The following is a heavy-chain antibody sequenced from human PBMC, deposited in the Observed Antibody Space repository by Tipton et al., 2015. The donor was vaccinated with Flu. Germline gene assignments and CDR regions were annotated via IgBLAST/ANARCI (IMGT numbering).Heavy chain of an antibody. CDR1: GGSIGSFY. J-gene: IGHJ4*02. CDR2: IYNNKYT. D-gene: IGHD2-2*01. Sequence: LRLSCTVSGGSIGSFYWNWIRQPPGKGLEWIGYIYNNKYTKYNPSLKSRVTISVDTSKKQFSLPLRSVTAADTAVYYCARDPSLGMPDYFDYWGQGTLVTASS. V-gene: IGHV4-59*12. CDR3: ARDPSLGMPDYFDY.